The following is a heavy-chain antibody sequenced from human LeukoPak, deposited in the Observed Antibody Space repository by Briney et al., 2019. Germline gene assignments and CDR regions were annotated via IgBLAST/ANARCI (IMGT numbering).Heavy chain of an antibody. CDR1: GYTFTSYG. D-gene: IGHD4-23*01. J-gene: IGHJ3*02. CDR3: ARGYGGGIPSDAFDI. Sequence: ASVKVSCKASGYTFTSYGISWVRQAPGQGLEWMGWINPNSGGTNYAQKFQGWVTMTRDTSISTAYMELSRLRSDDTAVYYCARGYGGGIPSDAFDIWGQGTMVTVSS. CDR2: INPNSGGT. V-gene: IGHV1-2*04.